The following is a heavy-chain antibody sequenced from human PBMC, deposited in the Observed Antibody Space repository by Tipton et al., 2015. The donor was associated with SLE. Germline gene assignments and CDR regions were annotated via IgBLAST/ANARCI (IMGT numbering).Heavy chain of an antibody. D-gene: IGHD6-19*01. Sequence: SLRLSCAASGFTFSNYGMYWVRQAPGKGLEWVAFIQYEGDSKNYADSVRGRFTISRDNSENTLYLQMLSLRVEDTAIYYCAKDSGWYYFDYWGLGTLVTVSS. CDR2: IQYEGDSK. CDR3: AKDSGWYYFDY. J-gene: IGHJ4*02. CDR1: GFTFSNYG. V-gene: IGHV3-30*02.